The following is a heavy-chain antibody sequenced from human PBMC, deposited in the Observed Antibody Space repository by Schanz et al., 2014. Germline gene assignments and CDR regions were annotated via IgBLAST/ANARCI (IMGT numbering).Heavy chain of an antibody. Sequence: EVQLLESGGGLVEPGGSLRLSCATSGLTFTSAWMSWVRQAPGKGLEWVAAVSSRSDEIKYADSVRGRFTISRDNSKNTLYLQMNSLRAEDTAVYFCAKIERNEDWGQGTLVTVSS. J-gene: IGHJ4*02. D-gene: IGHD1-1*01. CDR1: GLTFTSAW. CDR3: AKIERNED. V-gene: IGHV3-23*05. CDR2: VSSRSDEI.